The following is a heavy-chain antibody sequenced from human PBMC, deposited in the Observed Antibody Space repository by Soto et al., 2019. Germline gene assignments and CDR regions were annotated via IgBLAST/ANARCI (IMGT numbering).Heavy chain of an antibody. CDR2: IDTYNGNT. D-gene: IGHD2-2*01. Sequence: QVQLVQSGAEVKEPGASVKVSCKASGYTFTNYGITWVRQAPGQGLEWMGWIDTYNGNTHYAQNLQGRVTVIADTSTSTGYMELRSLRSDDTDVYYCARGGRTVAADYWGQGTLVTVSS. V-gene: IGHV1-18*01. J-gene: IGHJ4*02. CDR3: ARGGRTVAADY. CDR1: GYTFTNYG.